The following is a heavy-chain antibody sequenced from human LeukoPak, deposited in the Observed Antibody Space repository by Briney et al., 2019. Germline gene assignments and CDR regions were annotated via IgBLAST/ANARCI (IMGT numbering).Heavy chain of an antibody. D-gene: IGHD2-21*02. J-gene: IGHJ5*02. CDR2: IYHSGST. CDR1: GGSISSGGHS. CDR3: ARSLHYCGGDCYSRYNWFDP. Sequence: SETLSLTCAVSGGSISSGGHSWSWIRQPPGKGLEWIGYIYHSGSTYYNPSLKSRVTISVDRSKNQFSLKLSSVTAADTAVYYCARSLHYCGGDCYSRYNWFDPWGQGTLVTVSS. V-gene: IGHV4-30-2*01.